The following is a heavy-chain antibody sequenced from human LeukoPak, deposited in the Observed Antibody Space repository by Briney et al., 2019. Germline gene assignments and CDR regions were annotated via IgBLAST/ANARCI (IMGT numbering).Heavy chain of an antibody. V-gene: IGHV3-23*01. CDR1: GFTFSSYA. CDR3: AKDRLVNYYDSSGPAGAADY. J-gene: IGHJ4*02. D-gene: IGHD3-22*01. CDR2: ISGSGGST. Sequence: GGSLRPSCAASGFTFSSYAMSWVRQAPGKGLEWVSAISGSGGSTYYADSVKGRFTISRDNSKNTLYLQMNSLRAEDTAVYYCAKDRLVNYYDSSGPAGAADYWGQGTLVTVSS.